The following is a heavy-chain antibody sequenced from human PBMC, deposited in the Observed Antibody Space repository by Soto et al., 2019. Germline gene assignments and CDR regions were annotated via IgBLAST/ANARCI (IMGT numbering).Heavy chain of an antibody. CDR2: ISGSGGST. Sequence: GGSLRLSCAASGFTFSSYSMSWVRQAPGKGLEWVSAISGSGGSTYYADSVKGRFTISRDNSKNTLYLQMNSLRAEDTAVYYCAKDSRTVYRSSRFDPWGQGTLVTVSS. V-gene: IGHV3-23*01. D-gene: IGHD6-6*01. CDR1: GFTFSSYS. CDR3: AKDSRTVYRSSRFDP. J-gene: IGHJ5*02.